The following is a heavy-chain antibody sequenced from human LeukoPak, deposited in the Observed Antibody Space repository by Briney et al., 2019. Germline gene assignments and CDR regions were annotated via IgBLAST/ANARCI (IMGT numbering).Heavy chain of an antibody. D-gene: IGHD2-2*01. CDR2: TYYRSTWYN. V-gene: IGHV6-1*01. CDR3: ARRLTQYDCFDP. CDR1: GDIVSSNSVT. Sequence: SQTLSLTCAISGDIVSSNSVTWHWIRQSPSRGLEWLGRTYYRSTWYNDYAVSVRGRITVNPDTSKNQFSLHLNSVTPEDTAVYYCARRLTQYDCFDPWGQGILVTVSS. J-gene: IGHJ5*02.